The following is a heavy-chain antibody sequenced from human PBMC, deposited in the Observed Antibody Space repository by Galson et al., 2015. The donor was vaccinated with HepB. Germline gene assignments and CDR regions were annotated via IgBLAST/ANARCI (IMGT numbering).Heavy chain of an antibody. CDR2: IWYDGSNK. CDR1: GFTLSSYG. CDR3: ASSRSSWYHHFDY. V-gene: IGHV3-33*08. D-gene: IGHD6-13*01. J-gene: IGHJ4*02. Sequence: SLRLSCAASGFTLSSYGMHWVRQAPGKGLEGVAVIWYDGSNKNYADAVKGRFTISRDNSKNTLYLQMNSLRAEDTAVYYCASSRSSWYHHFDYWGQGTLVTVSS.